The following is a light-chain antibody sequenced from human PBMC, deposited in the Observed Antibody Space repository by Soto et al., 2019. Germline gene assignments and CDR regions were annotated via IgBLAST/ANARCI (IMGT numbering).Light chain of an antibody. CDR1: QSIGRW. J-gene: IGKJ1*01. CDR2: DAS. Sequence: DIQMTQSPSTLSASVGDRVTITCRASQSIGRWLAWYQQKPGAAPKLLIYDASSLQSGVPSRFSGSGSGTAFTLSISSLQPDDFATYYCQQYKGTFGQGTKVEIK. V-gene: IGKV1-5*01. CDR3: QQYKGT.